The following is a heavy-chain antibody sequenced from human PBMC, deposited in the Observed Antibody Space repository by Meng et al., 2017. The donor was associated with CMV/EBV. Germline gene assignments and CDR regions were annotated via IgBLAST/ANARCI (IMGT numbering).Heavy chain of an antibody. V-gene: IGHV4-30-4*01. CDR2: IDNTSST. CDR1: CCSINSGDYY. J-gene: IGHJ4*02. CDR3: AREGYNPFDY. D-gene: IGHD1-1*01. Sequence: QVRLQSSGPDLVQPSHTLSLTCTVSCCSINSGDYYRKWFRQAPGKGLECIGYIDNTSSTYYIPSLKSLVTKSVDTSKNLCSLKLSSVTAADTAVYYCAREGYNPFDYWGQGTLVTVSS.